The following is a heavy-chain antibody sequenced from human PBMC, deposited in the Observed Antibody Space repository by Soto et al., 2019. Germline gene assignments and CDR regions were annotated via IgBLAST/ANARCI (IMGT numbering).Heavy chain of an antibody. Sequence: EVQLVESGGGLVQPGGSLRLSCAASGFTFSSYSMNWVRQAPGKGLEWVSYISSSSSTIYYADSVKGRFTISRDNAKNSLYVQMNSLRDEDTAVYYCARGEGDYVWGSYRTYNWFDPWGQGTLVTVS. CDR2: ISSSSSTI. J-gene: IGHJ5*02. CDR3: ARGEGDYVWGSYRTYNWFDP. D-gene: IGHD3-16*02. V-gene: IGHV3-48*02. CDR1: GFTFSSYS.